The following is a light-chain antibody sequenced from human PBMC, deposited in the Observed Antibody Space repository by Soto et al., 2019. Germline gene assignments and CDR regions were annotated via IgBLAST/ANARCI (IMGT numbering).Light chain of an antibody. J-gene: IGLJ1*01. CDR2: DVS. CDR3: SSYTSSGHYV. V-gene: IGLV2-14*01. Sequence: QSVLTQPASVSGSPGQSITISCTGTSSDVGGYNYVSWYQQHPGKAPKLMIYDVSNRPSGVSNRFSGSKSGNTASLTISGLQAEDEADYYCSSYTSSGHYVFGTGTKLTVL. CDR1: SSDVGGYNY.